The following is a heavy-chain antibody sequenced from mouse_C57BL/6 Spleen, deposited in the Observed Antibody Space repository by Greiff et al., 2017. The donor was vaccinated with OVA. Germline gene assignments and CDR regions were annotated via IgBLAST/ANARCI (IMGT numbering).Heavy chain of an antibody. Sequence: QVQLKQPGAELVKPGASVKLSCKASGYTFTSYWMQWVKQRPGQGLEWIGEIDPSDSYTNYNHKFKGKATLTVDTSSSTDFMQLSSLTSEDSAVYYCARGGLGRYLDYWGQGTTLTVSS. V-gene: IGHV1-50*01. CDR1: GYTFTSYW. CDR2: IDPSDSYT. J-gene: IGHJ2*01. CDR3: ARGGLGRYLDY. D-gene: IGHD4-1*01.